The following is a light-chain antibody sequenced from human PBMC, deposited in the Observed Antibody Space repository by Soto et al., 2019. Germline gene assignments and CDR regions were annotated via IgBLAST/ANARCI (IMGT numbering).Light chain of an antibody. Sequence: QSVLTQPPSASGTPGQRVTISCSGSSSNIGSNYVYWYQQLPGTAPKLLIYRNNQRPSGVPDRFSGSKSGTSAFLAISGLRSEDEADYYCAAWDDSLSALWVFGGGTKLTVL. CDR3: AAWDDSLSALWV. CDR2: RNN. J-gene: IGLJ3*02. V-gene: IGLV1-47*01. CDR1: SSNIGSNY.